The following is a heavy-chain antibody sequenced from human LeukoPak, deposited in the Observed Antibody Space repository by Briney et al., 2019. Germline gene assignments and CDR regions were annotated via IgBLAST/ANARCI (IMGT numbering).Heavy chain of an antibody. CDR2: IDGGNGDT. Sequence: ASVNVSCKASGYTFGKYAIQWVRQTPGQRLEWMGWIDGGNGDTRFSQKFQDRVSFTRDTSATTAYMELTSLRSEDTAVYYCARDQSGDIRVDFDYWGQGTLVTVSS. CDR3: ARDQSGDIRVDFDY. CDR1: GYTFGKYA. V-gene: IGHV1-3*01. J-gene: IGHJ4*02. D-gene: IGHD2-15*01.